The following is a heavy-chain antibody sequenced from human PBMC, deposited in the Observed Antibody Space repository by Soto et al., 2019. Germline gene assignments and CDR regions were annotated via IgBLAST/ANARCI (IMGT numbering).Heavy chain of an antibody. J-gene: IGHJ5*02. CDR3: ARDIGSSGWPDNWFDP. CDR1: GFTFSSYS. V-gene: IGHV3-21*01. Sequence: PGGSLRLSCAASGFTFSSYSMNWVRQAPGKGLEWVSSISSSSSYIYYADSVKGRFTISRDNAKNSLYLQMNSLRAEDTAVYYCARDIGSSGWPDNWFDPWGQGTLVTVSS. D-gene: IGHD6-19*01. CDR2: ISSSSSYI.